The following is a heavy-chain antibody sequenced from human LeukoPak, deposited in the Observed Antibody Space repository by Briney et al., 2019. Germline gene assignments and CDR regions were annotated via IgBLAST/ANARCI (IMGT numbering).Heavy chain of an antibody. CDR1: GFTFSSYA. D-gene: IGHD2-8*01. CDR2: ISDSGDYT. V-gene: IGHV3-23*01. CDR3: AKDTSIGKYCTNGVCSPFGY. Sequence: GGSLRLSCAGSGFTFSSYAMSWVRQAPGQGLEWVSVISDSGDYTSYADSVRGRFTISRDNSRNTLYLQMISLRPEDTAVYYCAKDTSIGKYCTNGVCSPFGYWGQGTLVTVSS. J-gene: IGHJ4*02.